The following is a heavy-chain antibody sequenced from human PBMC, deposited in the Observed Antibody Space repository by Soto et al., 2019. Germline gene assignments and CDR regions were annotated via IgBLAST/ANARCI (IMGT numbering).Heavy chain of an antibody. CDR1: GGSFSGYY. V-gene: IGHV4-34*01. Sequence: QVQLQQWGAGLLKPSETLSLTCAVYGGSFSGYYWSWIRQPPGKGLECIGEINHSGSTNYNPSLKSRVTISVDTSKNQFSLKLSSVTAADTAVYYCARGLGSGSYGYYYYYMDVWGKGTTVTVSS. D-gene: IGHD3-10*01. J-gene: IGHJ6*03. CDR3: ARGLGSGSYGYYYYYMDV. CDR2: INHSGST.